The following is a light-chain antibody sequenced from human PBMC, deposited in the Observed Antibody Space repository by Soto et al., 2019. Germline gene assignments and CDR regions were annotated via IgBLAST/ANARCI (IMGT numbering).Light chain of an antibody. J-gene: IGLJ1*01. Sequence: QPVLTQPPSVSGAPGQRVTISCTGSSSNIGADYDVHWYQQLPGTAPKLLIYGNNNRPSGVPARFSASKSGTSASLAITGLQAEDEADYYCQSYDSSLSGYVFGTGTKLTVL. CDR2: GNN. V-gene: IGLV1-40*01. CDR3: QSYDSSLSGYV. CDR1: SSNIGADYD.